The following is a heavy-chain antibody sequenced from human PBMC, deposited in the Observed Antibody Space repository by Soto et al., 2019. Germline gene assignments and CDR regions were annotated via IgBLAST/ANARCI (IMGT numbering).Heavy chain of an antibody. D-gene: IGHD2-2*01. V-gene: IGHV4-31*01. CDR1: GGTINSGGYY. J-gene: IGHJ6*02. CDR3: ARFPSRAHYFAMAV. Sequence: TSETLSLTCRVSGGTINSGGYYWTWIRQHPGRGLEFIWYIYYSGNTYYNPSLKSQLTISLDTSENQFSMKLNSVTVADTAVYYCARFPSRAHYFAMAVWGQGTAVTVSS. CDR2: IYYSGNT.